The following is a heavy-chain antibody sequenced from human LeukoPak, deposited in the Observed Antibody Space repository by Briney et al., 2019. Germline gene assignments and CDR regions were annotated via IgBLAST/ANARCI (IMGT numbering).Heavy chain of an antibody. D-gene: IGHD3-22*01. Sequence: GGSLRLSCAVSGFTFSSYDMHWVRQVTGKGLEWVSAIGTAGDTYYPGSVKGRFTISRENAKNSLYLQMNSLRAGDTAVYYCARVLHYYDSSGYDYWGQGTLVTVSS. CDR2: IGTAGDT. V-gene: IGHV3-13*01. CDR3: ARVLHYYDSSGYDY. CDR1: GFTFSSYD. J-gene: IGHJ4*02.